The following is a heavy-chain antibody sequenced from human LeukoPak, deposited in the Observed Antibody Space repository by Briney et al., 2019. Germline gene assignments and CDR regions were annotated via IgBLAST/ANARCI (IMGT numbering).Heavy chain of an antibody. V-gene: IGHV4-39*07. J-gene: IGHJ4*02. CDR3: TRDRAHGTQDY. D-gene: IGHD1-26*01. CDR1: GGSISSGGYF. Sequence: PSETLSLTCTVSGGSISSGGYFWGWIRQPPGKGLEWIGSIYYRRTFYNPSLKNRVSISLDTSKGQFSLNLDSVTAADTAVYFCTRDRAHGTQDYWGQGTLVTVS. CDR2: IYYRRT.